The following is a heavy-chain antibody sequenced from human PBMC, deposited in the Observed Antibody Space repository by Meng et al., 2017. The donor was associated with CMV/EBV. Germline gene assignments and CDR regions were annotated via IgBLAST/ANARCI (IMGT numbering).Heavy chain of an antibody. CDR2: IYYSGST. J-gene: IGHJ4*02. CDR1: GGSISSSSYY. CDR3: ARSYYDSSGYYAY. Sequence: SETLSLTCTVSGGSISSSSYYWGWIRQPPGKGLEWIGSIYYSGSTYYNPSLKSRVTISVDTSKNQFSLKLSSVTAADTAVYYCARSYYDSSGYYAYWGQGTLVTVSS. V-gene: IGHV4-39*07. D-gene: IGHD3-22*01.